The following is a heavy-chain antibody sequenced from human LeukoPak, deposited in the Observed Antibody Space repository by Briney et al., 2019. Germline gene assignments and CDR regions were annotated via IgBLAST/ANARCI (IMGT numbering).Heavy chain of an antibody. Sequence: SETLSLSCTVSGGSVSSDYWSWIRQPAGKGLEWIGRIFTSGSTKYTPSLKSRVTMSLDTSKTQVSLKLNSVTAADTAVYYCASSPLISSGRLGHDYWGQGILVTVSS. CDR1: GGSVSSDY. J-gene: IGHJ4*02. D-gene: IGHD6-19*01. CDR2: IFTSGST. V-gene: IGHV4-4*07. CDR3: ASSPLISSGRLGHDY.